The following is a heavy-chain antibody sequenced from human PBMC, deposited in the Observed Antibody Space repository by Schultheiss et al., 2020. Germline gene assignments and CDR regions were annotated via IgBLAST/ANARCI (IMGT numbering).Heavy chain of an antibody. Sequence: GESLKISCAASGFTFSSYAMSWVRQAPGKGLEWVSAISGSGGSTYYADSVKGRFTISRDNSKNTLYLQMNSLRAEDTAVYYCAKTVTMIVVVKGGELDYWGQGTLVTVSS. CDR3: AKTVTMIVVVKGGELDY. J-gene: IGHJ4*02. D-gene: IGHD3-22*01. CDR2: ISGSGGST. CDR1: GFTFSSYA. V-gene: IGHV3-23*01.